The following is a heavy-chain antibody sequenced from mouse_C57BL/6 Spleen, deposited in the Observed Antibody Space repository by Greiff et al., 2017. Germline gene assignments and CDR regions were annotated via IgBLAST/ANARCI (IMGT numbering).Heavy chain of an antibody. J-gene: IGHJ1*03. CDR3: AYYGSSYRYFDV. CDR2: IHPNSGST. D-gene: IGHD1-1*01. CDR1: GYTFTSYW. V-gene: IGHV1-64*01. Sequence: VQLLQPGAELVKPGASVKLSCKASGYTFTSYWMHWVKQSPGQGLEWIGMIHPNSGSTNYNEKFKSKATLTVDKSSSTAYMQLSSLTSEDSAVYYCAYYGSSYRYFDVWGTGTTVTVSS.